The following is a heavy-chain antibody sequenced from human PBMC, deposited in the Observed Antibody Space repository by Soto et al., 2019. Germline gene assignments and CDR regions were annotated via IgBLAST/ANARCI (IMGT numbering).Heavy chain of an antibody. CDR3: ARDRGSTNYYGMDV. V-gene: IGHV3-33*01. CDR2: IWYDGSNK. D-gene: IGHD1-26*01. CDR1: GFTFSSYG. J-gene: IGHJ6*02. Sequence: QVQLVESGGGVVQPGRSLRLSCAASGFTFSSYGMHWVRQAPGKGLEWVAVIWYDGSNKYYADSVKGRFTISRDNSKNTLYLQMNSLRAEDTAVYYCARDRGSTNYYGMDVWGQGTTVTVSS.